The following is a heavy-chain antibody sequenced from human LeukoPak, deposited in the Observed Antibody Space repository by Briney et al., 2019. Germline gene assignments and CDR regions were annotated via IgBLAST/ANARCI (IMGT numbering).Heavy chain of an antibody. V-gene: IGHV3-33*01. CDR2: IWHDGSIK. J-gene: IGHJ3*01. Sequence: PGGSLRLSCAASGFTFSTYGMHWVRQAPGKGLEWVAVIWHDGSIKYYADSVKGRFTISRDNSKNTLYLQVNSLRAEDTAVYYCARAVGPFDFWGPGTIVIVSS. CDR1: GFTFSTYG. CDR3: ARAVGPFDF.